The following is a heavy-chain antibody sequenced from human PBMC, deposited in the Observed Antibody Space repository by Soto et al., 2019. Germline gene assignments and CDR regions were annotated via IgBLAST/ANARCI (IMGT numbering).Heavy chain of an antibody. V-gene: IGHV1-69*06. Sequence: QVQLEQSGAEVKKPGSSVKVSCKASGGTLSDHGVAWLRQAPGQGLEWMGGTIPVFNTAKYALKFQGRVTVTADKYTNKAYMELNKLRSQDTAFYFYARRVYDSRNYYPGPPDFDIWGQGTMVIVSS. J-gene: IGHJ3*02. D-gene: IGHD3-10*01. CDR1: GGTLSDHG. CDR3: ARRVYDSRNYYPGPPDFDI. CDR2: TIPVFNTA.